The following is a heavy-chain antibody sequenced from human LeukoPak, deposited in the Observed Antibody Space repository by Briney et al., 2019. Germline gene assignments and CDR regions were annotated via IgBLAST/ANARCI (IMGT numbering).Heavy chain of an antibody. CDR1: GYTFTSYG. J-gene: IGHJ4*02. V-gene: IGHV1-69*13. CDR2: IIPIFGTA. D-gene: IGHD3-22*01. CDR3: ARVVGYYDSSGYLNY. Sequence: GASVKVSCKASGYTFTSYGISWVRQAPGQGLEWMGGIIPIFGTANYAQKFQGRVTITADESTSTAYMELSSLRSEDTAVYYCARVVGYYDSSGYLNYWGQGTLVTVSS.